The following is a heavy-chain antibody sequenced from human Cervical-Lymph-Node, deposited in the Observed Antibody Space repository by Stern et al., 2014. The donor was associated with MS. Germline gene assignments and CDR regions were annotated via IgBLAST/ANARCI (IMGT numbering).Heavy chain of an antibody. CDR2: ITNVGST. CDR3: ARDTSSPERSDW. CDR1: GFTVSRDY. J-gene: IGHJ4*02. Sequence: EVHLVESGGGVIQPGGSLRLSCTAPGFTVSRDYMTWVRQAPGKGLEWVSLITNVGSTFYTDSVKGRFTISRDDSKNTVYLHMTSLRAEDTAMYYCARDTSSPERSDWWGQGTLVTVSS. V-gene: IGHV3-53*01. D-gene: IGHD1-1*01.